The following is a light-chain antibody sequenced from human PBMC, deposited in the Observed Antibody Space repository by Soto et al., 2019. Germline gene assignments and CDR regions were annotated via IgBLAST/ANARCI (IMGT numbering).Light chain of an antibody. Sequence: IVLTQSPGTLSLTPGERATLSCRASQSVSSSYLAWYQQKPGQAPRLLIYGASSRATGIPDRFSGSGSGIDFTLTITRLETEDSAVYYCQQYRSSPPFTFGPGTKVDIK. CDR1: QSVSSSY. CDR2: GAS. J-gene: IGKJ3*01. CDR3: QQYRSSPPFT. V-gene: IGKV3-20*01.